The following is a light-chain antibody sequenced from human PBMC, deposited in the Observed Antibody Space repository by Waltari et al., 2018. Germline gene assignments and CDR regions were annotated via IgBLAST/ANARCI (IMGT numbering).Light chain of an antibody. CDR1: SGDVGGYNY. J-gene: IGLJ1*01. CDR3: CSYAGRYSYV. V-gene: IGLV2-11*01. Sequence: QSALTQPRSVSGSPGQSVPLSCTGASGDVGGYNYVSCYQQPPGKAPKLMIYDASKRPSGVPDRFFGSKSGDTASLTISGLRAEDEADYYCCSYAGRYSYVFGTGTKVTVL. CDR2: DAS.